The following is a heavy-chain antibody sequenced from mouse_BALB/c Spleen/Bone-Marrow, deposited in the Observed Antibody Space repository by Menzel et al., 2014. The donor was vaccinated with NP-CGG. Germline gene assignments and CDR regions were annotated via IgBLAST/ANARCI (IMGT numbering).Heavy chain of an antibody. V-gene: IGHV1-4*01. J-gene: IGHJ4*01. CDR3: ARGGLLLRSLALDY. CDR2: INPSTGFT. D-gene: IGHD1-1*01. CDR1: GYTFTTYT. Sequence: VHLVESGAELARPGDSVKLSCKASGYTFTTYTMHWVHQRPGQGLEWVGYINPSTGFTNYNQIFKDKATLAADKSSSTAYMQLSSLTSEDSAVYYCARGGLLLRSLALDYWGQGTSVTVSS.